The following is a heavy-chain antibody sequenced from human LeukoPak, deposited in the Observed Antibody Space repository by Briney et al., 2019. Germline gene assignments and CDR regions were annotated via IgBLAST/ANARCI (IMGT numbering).Heavy chain of an antibody. Sequence: ASVKVSCKASGYTFTGYYMHWVQQAPGQGLEWMGWINPNSGGTNYAQKFQGRVTMTRDTSISTAYMELSRLRSDDTAVYYCARLGSSRSWYGGAFDIWGQGTMVTVSS. CDR2: INPNSGGT. CDR1: GYTFTGYY. CDR3: ARLGSSRSWYGGAFDI. J-gene: IGHJ3*02. D-gene: IGHD6-13*01. V-gene: IGHV1-2*02.